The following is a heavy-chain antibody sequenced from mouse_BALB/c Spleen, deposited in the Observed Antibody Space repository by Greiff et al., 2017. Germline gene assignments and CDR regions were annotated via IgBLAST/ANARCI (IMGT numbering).Heavy chain of an antibody. CDR3: TRDGYYGNYYAMDD. V-gene: IGHV1-15*01. Sequence: VQLQQSGAELVRPGASVTLSCKASGYTFTDYEMHWVKQTPVHGLEWIGAIDPETGGTAYNQKFKGKATLTADKSSSTAYMELRSLTSEDSAVYYCTRDGYYGNYYAMDDWGQGTAVTVSS. CDR2: IDPETGGT. J-gene: IGHJ4*01. D-gene: IGHD2-3*01. CDR1: GYTFTDYE.